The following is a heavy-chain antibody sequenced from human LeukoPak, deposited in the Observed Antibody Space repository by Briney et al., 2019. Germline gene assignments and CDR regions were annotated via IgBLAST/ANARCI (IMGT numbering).Heavy chain of an antibody. D-gene: IGHD3-22*01. CDR2: ISGSGGNT. J-gene: IGHJ4*02. V-gene: IGHV3-23*01. CDR1: GFTFSSYA. CDR3: AKDGFDYYDSSGYYYFDY. Sequence: GGSLRLSCAASGFTFSSYAMSWVRQAPGKGLDWVSAISGSGGNTYYADSVKGRFTISRDNSKNTLYLQMNSLRAEDTAVYYCAKDGFDYYDSSGYYYFDYWGQGTLVTVSS.